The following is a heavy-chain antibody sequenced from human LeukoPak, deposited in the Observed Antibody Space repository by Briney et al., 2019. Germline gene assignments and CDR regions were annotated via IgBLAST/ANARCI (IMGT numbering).Heavy chain of an antibody. J-gene: IGHJ4*02. CDR3: ARDCCGEWYFFDL. Sequence: PGGSLRLSCAASGFPFNNYAMHWVRQAPGKGLEWVAFISYDGTNKYYTDSVKGRFTVSRDNSKNTLYLQMNSLRAEDTAVYYCARDCCGEWYFFDLWGQGTLVTVSP. D-gene: IGHD3-10*01. CDR1: GFPFNNYA. V-gene: IGHV3-30-3*01. CDR2: ISYDGTNK.